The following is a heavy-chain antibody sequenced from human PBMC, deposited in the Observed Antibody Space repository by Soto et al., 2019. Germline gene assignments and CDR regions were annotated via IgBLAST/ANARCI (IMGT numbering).Heavy chain of an antibody. Sequence: QVHLVQSGAEVKKPGASVKVSCKASGYIFSTYTMHWVRQAPGQRLEWMGWINAANGNTKYSQNFQGRVTISRNTSASTAYLELSRLRSEDTAVYYCARVSFETSGYADYWGQGTLVTVSS. V-gene: IGHV1-3*01. D-gene: IGHD3-22*01. CDR2: INAANGNT. J-gene: IGHJ4*02. CDR1: GYIFSTYT. CDR3: ARVSFETSGYADY.